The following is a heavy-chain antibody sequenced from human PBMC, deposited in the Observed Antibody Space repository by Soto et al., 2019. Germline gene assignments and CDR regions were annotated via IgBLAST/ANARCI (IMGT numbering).Heavy chain of an antibody. CDR2: IYYSGST. Sequence: SETLSLTCTVSGGSISSYYWSWIRQPPGKGLEWIGYIYYSGSTNYNPSLKSRVTISVDTSKNQFSLKLSSVTAADTAVYYCARLQHYSSSFDYWGQGTLVTVSS. J-gene: IGHJ4*02. V-gene: IGHV4-59*08. CDR3: ARLQHYSSSFDY. D-gene: IGHD6-6*01. CDR1: GGSISSYY.